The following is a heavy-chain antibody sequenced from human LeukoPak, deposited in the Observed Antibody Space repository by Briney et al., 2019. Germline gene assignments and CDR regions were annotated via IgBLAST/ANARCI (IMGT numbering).Heavy chain of an antibody. J-gene: IGHJ6*02. CDR1: GGSFSGYY. CDR2: INHSGST. D-gene: IGHD6-19*01. Sequence: SETLSLTCAVYGGSFSGYYWSWIRQPPGKGLEWIGEINHSGSTNYNPSLKSRVTISVDTSKNQFSLKLSSVTAADTAVYYCARARAVAGHYYYYGMDVWGQGTTVTVSS. CDR3: ARARAVAGHYYYYGMDV. V-gene: IGHV4-34*01.